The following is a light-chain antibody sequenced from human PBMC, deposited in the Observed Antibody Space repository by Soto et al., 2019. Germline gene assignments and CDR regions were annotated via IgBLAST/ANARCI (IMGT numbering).Light chain of an antibody. V-gene: IGKV3-20*01. CDR3: QHYADVPWT. Sequence: DIVLTQSPGTLSLYHGESATLSCRASESIVATYLAWYQQKPGQAPRLLIYSSSRRATGIPDRFSGSGSGTDFTLTVRRLEPEDFAVYYCQHYADVPWTFGQGTRVEIK. CDR2: SSS. J-gene: IGKJ1*01. CDR1: ESIVATY.